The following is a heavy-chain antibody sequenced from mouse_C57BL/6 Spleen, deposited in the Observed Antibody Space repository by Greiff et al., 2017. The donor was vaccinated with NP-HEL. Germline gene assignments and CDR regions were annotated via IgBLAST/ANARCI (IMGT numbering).Heavy chain of an antibody. CDR1: GYAFSSSW. CDR3: ARTDGSSYYAMDY. V-gene: IGHV1-82*01. D-gene: IGHD1-1*01. Sequence: QVQLQQSGPELVKPGASVKISCKASGYAFSSSWMNWVKQRPGKGLEWLGRIYPGDGDTNYNGKFKGKATLTADKSSSTAYMQLSSLTSEDSAVYFCARTDGSSYYAMDYWGQGTSVTVSS. J-gene: IGHJ4*01. CDR2: IYPGDGDT.